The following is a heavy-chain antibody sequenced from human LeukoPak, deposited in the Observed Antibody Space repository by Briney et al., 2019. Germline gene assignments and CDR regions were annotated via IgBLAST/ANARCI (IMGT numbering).Heavy chain of an antibody. J-gene: IGHJ6*03. CDR3: ATMKTVAGTDYYYYMDV. D-gene: IGHD6-19*01. Sequence: SVKVSCKASGGTFSNYVITWVRQAPGQGLEWMGGIIPIFGTTNYAQKFQGRVTMTEDTSTDTAYMELSSLRSEDTAVYYCATMKTVAGTDYYYYMDVWGKGTTVTVSS. V-gene: IGHV1-69*06. CDR1: GGTFSNYV. CDR2: IIPIFGTT.